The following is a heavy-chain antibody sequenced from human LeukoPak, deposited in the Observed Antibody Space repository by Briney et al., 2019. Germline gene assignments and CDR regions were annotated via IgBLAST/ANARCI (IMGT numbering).Heavy chain of an antibody. CDR1: GGSFSGYY. J-gene: IGHJ6*02. CDR2: INHSGST. D-gene: IGHD3-3*01. V-gene: IGHV4-34*01. Sequence: SETLSLTCAVYGGSFSGYYWSWIRQPPGKGLEWIGEINHSGSTNYNPSLKSRVTISVDTSKNQFSLKLSSVTAADTAVYYCAGRRVVIPYYYYGMDVWGQGTTVTGSS. CDR3: AGRRVVIPYYYYGMDV.